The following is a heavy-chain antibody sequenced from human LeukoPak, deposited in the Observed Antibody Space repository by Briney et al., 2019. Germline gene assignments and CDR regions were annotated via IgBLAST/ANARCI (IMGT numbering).Heavy chain of an antibody. CDR1: GFTFSRSA. CDR3: AKSKYSYYFDY. Sequence: GGSLRLSCAASGFTFSRSAMHWVRQVPGKGPEWVAVISNDGSDTYHADAVTGRFTISRDNSKNTLYLQMNSLRAEDTAVYYCAKSKYSYYFDYWGQGTLVTVSS. D-gene: IGHD6-6*01. J-gene: IGHJ4*02. CDR2: ISNDGSDT. V-gene: IGHV3-30*04.